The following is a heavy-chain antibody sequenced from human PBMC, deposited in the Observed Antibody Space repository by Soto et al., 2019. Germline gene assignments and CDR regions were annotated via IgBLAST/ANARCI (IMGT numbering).Heavy chain of an antibody. CDR2: TYHSGNP. V-gene: IGHV4-30-2*01. J-gene: IGHJ4*02. Sequence: SETLSLTCDVSGDTISTGGYTWAWIRQPPGKALEWIGHTYHSGNPYYNPSLKCRVTISVDRSKNQFSLKLSSVTAADTAVYYCARSQTTVTSYDYWGRGTLVTVSS. CDR3: ARSQTTVTSYDY. D-gene: IGHD4-17*01. CDR1: GDTISTGGYT.